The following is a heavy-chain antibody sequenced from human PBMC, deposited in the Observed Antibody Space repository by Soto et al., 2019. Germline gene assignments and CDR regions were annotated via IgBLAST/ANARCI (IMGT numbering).Heavy chain of an antibody. CDR1: GFSLSNARMG. D-gene: IGHD3-9*01. CDR3: ARIGPGYDILTGFPYYFVY. CDR2: IFSNDEK. Sequence: SRPPLMNPTETLTLTCTVSGFSLSNARMGVSWIRQPPGKALEWLAHIFSNDEKSYSTSLKSRLTISKDTSKGQVVLTMTNMDPLDTATYYCARIGPGYDILTGFPYYFVYWSQGTLVTVSS. J-gene: IGHJ4*02. V-gene: IGHV2-26*01.